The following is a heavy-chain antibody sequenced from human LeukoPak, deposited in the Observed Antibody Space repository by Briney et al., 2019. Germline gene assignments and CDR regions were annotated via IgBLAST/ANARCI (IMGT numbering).Heavy chain of an antibody. CDR2: ISYDGSNI. CDR3: ARDRVRSVVVPAAPQDY. D-gene: IGHD2-2*01. Sequence: GGSLRLSCAASGFTFSSYAMHWVRQAPGQGLEWVAVISYDGSNIYYADSVKGRFTISRDNSKNTLYLQMNSLRDADTAVDYCARDRVRSVVVPAAPQDYWGQGTLVTVSS. CDR1: GFTFSSYA. J-gene: IGHJ4*02. V-gene: IGHV3-30*04.